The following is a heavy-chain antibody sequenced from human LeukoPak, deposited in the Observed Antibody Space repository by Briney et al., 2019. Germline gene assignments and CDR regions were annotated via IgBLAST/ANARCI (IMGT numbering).Heavy chain of an antibody. CDR2: ISRDGDST. D-gene: IGHD3-22*01. CDR3: ARDLDYYDSSGYQTYYFDY. V-gene: IGHV3-53*01. CDR1: GFTFSNAW. Sequence: PGGSLRLSCAASGFTFSNAWMSWVRQAPGKGLEWVSLISRDGDSTYYADSVKGRFTISRDNSKNTLYLQMNSLRAEDTAVYYCARDLDYYDSSGYQTYYFDYWGQGTLVTVSS. J-gene: IGHJ4*02.